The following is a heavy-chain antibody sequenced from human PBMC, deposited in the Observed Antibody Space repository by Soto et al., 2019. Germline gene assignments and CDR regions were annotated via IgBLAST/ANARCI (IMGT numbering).Heavy chain of an antibody. CDR3: ARVRSLYYGMDV. V-gene: IGHV1-3*01. Sequence: VASVKVSCKASGYTFSNYILHWVRQAPGQRLEWMGWINAGNGYTKYSRKFQGRVTITRDTSANTASMELNSLRSEDTAVYYCARVRSLYYGMDVWGQGTTVTVSS. CDR2: INAGNGYT. J-gene: IGHJ6*02. CDR1: GYTFSNYI. D-gene: IGHD3-10*01.